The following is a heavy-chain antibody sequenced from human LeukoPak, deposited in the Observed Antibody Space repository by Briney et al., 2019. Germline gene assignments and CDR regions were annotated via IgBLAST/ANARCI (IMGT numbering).Heavy chain of an antibody. CDR1: GGSFSGYY. CDR3: ARDGRTNGVCYFDY. D-gene: IGHD2-8*01. V-gene: IGHV4-34*01. J-gene: IGHJ4*02. Sequence: PSETLSLTCAVYGGSFSGYYWSWIRQPPGKGLEWIGEINHSGSTNYNPSLKSRVTISVDTSKNQFSLKLSSVTAADTAVYYCARDGRTNGVCYFDYWGQGTLVTVSS. CDR2: INHSGST.